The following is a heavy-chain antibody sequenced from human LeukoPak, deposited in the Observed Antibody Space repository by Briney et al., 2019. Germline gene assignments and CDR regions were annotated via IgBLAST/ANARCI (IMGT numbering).Heavy chain of an antibody. D-gene: IGHD3-10*01. J-gene: IGHJ4*02. CDR3: ARVLPRYGSRSSPFDY. CDR1: GGSFSGYY. V-gene: IGHV4-34*01. Sequence: SETLSLTCAVYGGSFSGYYWSWIRQPPGKGLEWIGEINHSGSTNYNPSLKSRVTISVDTSKNQFSLKLSSVTAADTAVYHCARVLPRYGSRSSPFDYWGQGTLVTVSS. CDR2: INHSGST.